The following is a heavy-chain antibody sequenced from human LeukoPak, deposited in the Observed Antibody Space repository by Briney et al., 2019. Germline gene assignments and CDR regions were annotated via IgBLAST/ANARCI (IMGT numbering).Heavy chain of an antibody. J-gene: IGHJ4*02. CDR1: GFTFSSYS. CDR2: ISSSSSYI. CDR3: SGGGGYSYGADEY. V-gene: IGHV3-21*01. Sequence: GGSLRLSCAASGFTFSSYSMNWVRQAPGKGLEWVSSISSSSSYIYYADSVKGRFTISRDNAKNSLYLQMNSLRAEDTAVYYCSGGGGYSYGADEYWGQGTLVTVSS. D-gene: IGHD5-18*01.